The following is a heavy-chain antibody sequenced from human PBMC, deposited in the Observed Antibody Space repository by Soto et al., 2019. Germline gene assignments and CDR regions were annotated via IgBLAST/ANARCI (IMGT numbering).Heavy chain of an antibody. J-gene: IGHJ4*02. Sequence: ETLSLTCTVSGGSISSYYWSWIRQPPGKGLEWIGYIYYSGSTNYNPSLKSRVTISVDTSKNQFSLKLSSVTAANTAVYYCASWNRYSSSWFNWGQGTLVTVSS. V-gene: IGHV4-59*01. CDR3: ASWNRYSSSWFN. CDR2: IYYSGST. D-gene: IGHD6-13*01. CDR1: GGSISSYY.